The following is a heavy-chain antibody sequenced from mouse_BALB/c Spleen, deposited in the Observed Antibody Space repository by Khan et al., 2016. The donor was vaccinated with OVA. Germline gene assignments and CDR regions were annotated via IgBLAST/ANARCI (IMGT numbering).Heavy chain of an antibody. D-gene: IGHD2-4*01. CDR2: ISFGSATI. J-gene: IGHJ1*01. V-gene: IGHV5-17*02. CDR3: ARSMITTWYFDV. Sequence: EVELVESGGGLVQPGGSRKLSCAASGFTFSTFGMHWIRQAPEKGLEWVAYISFGSATIYYADTVKGRFTLSRDNPTNTLYLQMTSLRSEDTAMYFCARSMITTWYFDVWGAGTTVTVSS. CDR1: GFTFSTFG.